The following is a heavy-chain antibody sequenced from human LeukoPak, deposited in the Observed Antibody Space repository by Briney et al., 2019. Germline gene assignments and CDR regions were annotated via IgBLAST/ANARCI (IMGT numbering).Heavy chain of an antibody. CDR2: IKQDGSEK. V-gene: IGHV3-7*04. CDR3: ARDRRCSSTSCYYFDY. D-gene: IGHD2-2*01. J-gene: IGHJ4*02. CDR1: GFTFSSYW. Sequence: TGGSLRLSCAASGFTFSSYWMTWVRQAPGKGLEWVANIKQDGSEKYYVASVKGRFTISRDNAKNSLYLQMNSLRAEDTAVYYCARDRRCSSTSCYYFDYWGQGTLVTVSS.